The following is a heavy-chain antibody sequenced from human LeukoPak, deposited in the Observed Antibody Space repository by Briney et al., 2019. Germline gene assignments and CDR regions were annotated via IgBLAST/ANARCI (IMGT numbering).Heavy chain of an antibody. J-gene: IGHJ4*02. CDR2: ISSSGSTI. CDR1: GFTFSDYY. V-gene: IGHV3-11*04. D-gene: IGHD1-26*01. Sequence: KAGGSLRLSCAASGFTFSDYYMSWIRQAPGKGLEWVSYISSSGSTIYYADSVKGRFTISRDNAKNSLYLQMNNLRAEDTAVYYCARDRGSYSLRGSVDYWGQGALVTVSS. CDR3: ARDRGSYSLRGSVDY.